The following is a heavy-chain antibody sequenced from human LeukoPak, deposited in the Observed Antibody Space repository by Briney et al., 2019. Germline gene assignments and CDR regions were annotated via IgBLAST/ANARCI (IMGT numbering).Heavy chain of an antibody. CDR1: GYTFTSYG. CDR3: ARVDCSSTSCYTFWFDP. CDR2: ISAYNGNT. J-gene: IGHJ5*02. Sequence: GASVKVSCKASGYTFTSYGISWVRQAPGQGLEWMGWISAYNGNTNYAQKLQGRVTMTTDTSTSTAYMELRSLRSDDTAVYYCARVDCSSTSCYTFWFDPWGQGTLVTVSS. V-gene: IGHV1-18*01. D-gene: IGHD2-2*02.